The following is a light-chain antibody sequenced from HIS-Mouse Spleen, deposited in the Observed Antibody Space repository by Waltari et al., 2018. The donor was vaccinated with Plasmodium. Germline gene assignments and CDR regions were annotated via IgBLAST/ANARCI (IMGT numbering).Light chain of an antibody. J-gene: IGKJ3*01. CDR1: QSVSSN. Sequence: EIVMTQSPATLSVSPGERATLSCRASQSVSSNLAWYKQKPGQAPRLLIYGASTRATGIPARFSGSGSGTEFTLTISSLQSEEFAVYYCQQYNNWSFTFGPGTKVDIK. V-gene: IGKV3-15*01. CDR2: GAS. CDR3: QQYNNWSFT.